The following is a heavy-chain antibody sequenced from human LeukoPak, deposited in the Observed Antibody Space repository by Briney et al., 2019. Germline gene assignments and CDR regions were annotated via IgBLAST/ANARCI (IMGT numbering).Heavy chain of an antibody. J-gene: IGHJ4*02. Sequence: GGSLRLSCAASGFTFSNYGMSWVRQAPGKGLEWVAGISDSGGSANYADSVKGRFTISRDNPKNTLYLQMNSLRAEDTAVYSCAKRGVVIRVILVGFHKAAYYFESWGQGALVTVSS. CDR1: GFTFSNYG. V-gene: IGHV3-23*01. D-gene: IGHD3/OR15-3a*01. CDR2: ISDSGGSA. CDR3: AKRGVVIRVILVGFHKAAYYFES.